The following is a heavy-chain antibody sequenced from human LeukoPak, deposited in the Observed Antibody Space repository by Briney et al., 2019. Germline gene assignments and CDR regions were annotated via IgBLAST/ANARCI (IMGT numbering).Heavy chain of an antibody. J-gene: IGHJ4*02. D-gene: IGHD3-22*01. V-gene: IGHV3-30-3*01. Sequence: PGRSLRLSCAASGFTFSSYAMHWVRQAPGKGLEWVAVISYDGSNKYYADSVKGRFTISRDNSKNTLYLQTNSLRAEDTAVYYCARDQGYDSSGYALDYWGQGTLVTVSS. CDR3: ARDQGYDSSGYALDY. CDR2: ISYDGSNK. CDR1: GFTFSSYA.